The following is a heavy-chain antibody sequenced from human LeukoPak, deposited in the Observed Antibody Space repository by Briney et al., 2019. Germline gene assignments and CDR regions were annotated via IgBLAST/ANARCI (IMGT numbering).Heavy chain of an antibody. V-gene: IGHV3-23*01. D-gene: IGHD1-26*01. J-gene: IGHJ4*02. CDR1: GFTFSSYA. CDR2: ISGSGGST. CDR3: AKVYSGSYTSYYFVY. Sequence: PGGSLRLSCAASGFTFSSYAMSWVRQAPRKGLEWVSAISGSGGSTYYADSVKGRFTISRDNSKNTLYLQMNSLRAEATAVYYCAKVYSGSYTSYYFVYWGPRTLVTVSS.